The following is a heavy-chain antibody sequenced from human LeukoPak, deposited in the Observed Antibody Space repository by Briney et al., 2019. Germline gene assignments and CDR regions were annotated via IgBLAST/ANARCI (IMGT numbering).Heavy chain of an antibody. CDR2: IYPGDSDT. D-gene: IGHD6-19*01. V-gene: IGHV5-51*01. CDR1: GYSFTSYW. CDR3: AANGAVADPYYFDY. J-gene: IGHJ4*02. Sequence: GESLQISCKTSGYSFTSYWIGWVRQMPGKGLEWMGIIYPGDSDTRYSPSFQGQVIISADKSISTAYLQWSSLKASDTAMYYCAANGAVADPYYFDYWGQGTLVTVSS.